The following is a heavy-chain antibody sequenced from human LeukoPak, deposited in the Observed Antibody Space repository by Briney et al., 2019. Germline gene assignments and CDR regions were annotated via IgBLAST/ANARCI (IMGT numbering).Heavy chain of an antibody. CDR1: GGSISSYY. V-gene: IGHV4-59*12. CDR2: IYYSGST. Sequence: SETLSLTCTVSGGSISSYYWSWIRQPPGKGLEWIGYIYYSGSTNYNPSLKSRVTISIDTSKNQFSLEMSSVTAADTAVYYCARGRGARSSRWYNWFDPWGQGALVTVSS. D-gene: IGHD6-13*01. CDR3: ARGRGARSSRWYNWFDP. J-gene: IGHJ5*02.